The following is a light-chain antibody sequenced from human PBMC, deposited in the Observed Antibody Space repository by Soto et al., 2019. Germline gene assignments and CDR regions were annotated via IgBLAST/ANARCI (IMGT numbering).Light chain of an antibody. CDR2: GAF. V-gene: IGKV3-20*01. CDR3: QQYDTSPRT. J-gene: IGKJ1*01. Sequence: EIVLTKSPGTLSLSPGDRATLSCRAIQRVSSTYLAWYQQKRGQPPRLLIYGAFSRATGIPTRFSGSGSGTDFTLTISRLETEDFAMYYCQQYDTSPRTFGQGTKVEI. CDR1: QRVSSTY.